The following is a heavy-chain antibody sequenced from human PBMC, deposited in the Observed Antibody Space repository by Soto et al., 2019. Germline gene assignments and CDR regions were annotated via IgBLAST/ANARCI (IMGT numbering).Heavy chain of an antibody. CDR2: ISSSAIYI. CDR3: ARESEDLTSNFDY. J-gene: IGHJ4*02. Sequence: GGSLRLSCAASGFNFITYSLNWVRQAPGKGLEWVASISSSAIYIYYGDSMKGRFTISRDNAKNSLYLEMNSLRAEDTAVYYCARESEDLTSNFDYWGQGTLVTVSS. V-gene: IGHV3-21*06. CDR1: GFNFITYS.